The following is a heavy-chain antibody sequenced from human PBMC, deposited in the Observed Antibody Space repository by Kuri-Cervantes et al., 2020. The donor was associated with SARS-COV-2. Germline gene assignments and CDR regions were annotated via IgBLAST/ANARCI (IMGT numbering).Heavy chain of an antibody. CDR3: ARSLDRYSYGPIDY. D-gene: IGHD5-18*01. J-gene: IGHJ4*02. CDR2: INPDGSYT. CDR1: GFTFSSYW. Sequence: GESLKISCAASGFTFSSYWMHWVRQAPGKGLVWVSRINPDGSYTNNADSVKSRFTLSRDNAKNMLFLQMNSLRAEDTAVYYCARSLDRYSYGPIDYWGQGTLVTVSS. V-gene: IGHV3-74*01.